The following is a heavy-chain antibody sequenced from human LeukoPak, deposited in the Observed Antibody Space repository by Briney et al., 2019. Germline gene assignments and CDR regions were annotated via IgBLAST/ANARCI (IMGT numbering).Heavy chain of an antibody. J-gene: IGHJ4*02. CDR3: ARDNGIAVAGRFVSFFDY. D-gene: IGHD6-19*01. V-gene: IGHV3-74*01. CDR2: INSDGSST. CDR1: GFTFSSYW. Sequence: GGSLRLSCAASGFTFSSYWMHWVRQAPGKGLVWVSRINSDGSSTSYADSVKGRFTISRDNAKNTLYLQMNSLRAEDTAVYYCARDNGIAVAGRFVSFFDYWGQGTLVTVSS.